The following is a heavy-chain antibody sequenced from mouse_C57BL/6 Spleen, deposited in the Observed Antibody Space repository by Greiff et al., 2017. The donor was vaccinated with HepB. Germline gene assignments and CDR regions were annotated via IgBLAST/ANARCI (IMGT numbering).Heavy chain of an antibody. CDR1: GYTFTSYD. CDR2: IYPRDGST. Sequence: VQVVESGPELVKPGASVKLSCKASGYTFTSYDINWVKQRPGQGLEWIGWIYPRDGSTKYNEKFKGKATLTVDTSSSTAYMELHSLTSEDSAVYFCARSNYYGSSPYWYFDVWGTGTTVTVSS. V-gene: IGHV1-85*01. J-gene: IGHJ1*03. D-gene: IGHD1-1*01. CDR3: ARSNYYGSSPYWYFDV.